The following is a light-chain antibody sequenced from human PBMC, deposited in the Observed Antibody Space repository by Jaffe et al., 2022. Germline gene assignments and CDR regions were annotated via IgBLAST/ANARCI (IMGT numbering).Light chain of an antibody. CDR2: LNSDGSH. CDR3: QTHRVV. CDR1: SGHSSYA. V-gene: IGLV4-69*01. J-gene: IGLJ2*01. Sequence: QLVLTQSPSASASLGASVKLTCTLSSGHSSYAIAWHQQQPEKGPRYLMKLNSDGSHSKGDGIPDRFSGSSSGAERYLTISSLQSEDEADYYCQTHRVVFGGGTKLTVL.